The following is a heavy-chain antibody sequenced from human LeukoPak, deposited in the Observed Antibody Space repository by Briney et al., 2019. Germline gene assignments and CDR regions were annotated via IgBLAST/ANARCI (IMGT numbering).Heavy chain of an antibody. V-gene: IGHV4-34*01. Sequence: SETLSLTCAVYGGSFSGYYWSWIRQPPGKGLEWIGEINHSVSTNYNSSLNSRVTISVDTSKNHFSLKLSSVTAADTAVYYCARGLTPGYYDFWSGYYPCYFDYWGQGTLVTVSS. CDR1: GGSFSGYY. D-gene: IGHD3-3*01. J-gene: IGHJ4*02. CDR2: INHSVST. CDR3: ARGLTPGYYDFWSGYYPCYFDY.